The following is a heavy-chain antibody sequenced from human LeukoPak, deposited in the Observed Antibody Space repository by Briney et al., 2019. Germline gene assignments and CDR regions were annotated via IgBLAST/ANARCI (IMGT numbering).Heavy chain of an antibody. CDR2: IIPIFGTA. CDR1: GGTFSSYA. V-gene: IGHV1-69*13. D-gene: IGHD2-8*02. J-gene: IGHJ4*02. CDR3: ATYRQVLLPFES. Sequence: EASVKVSCKASGGTFSSYAMSWVRQAPGQGLEWMGGIIPIFGTANYAQKFQGRVTITADESTSTAYMELSSLRSEDTAIYYCATYRQVLLPFESWGQGTLVTVSS.